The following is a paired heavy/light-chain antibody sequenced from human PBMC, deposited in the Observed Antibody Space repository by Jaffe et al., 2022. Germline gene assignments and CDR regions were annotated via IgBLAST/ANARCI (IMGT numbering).Heavy chain of an antibody. Sequence: EVQLVESGGGLVQPGGSLRLSCAASGFSFKSYWMHWVRQAPGKGLEWVSRINTDGSNTIYAESVKGRFTISTDNAKNTMYLQMNSLRAEDTAVYYCARDRGAFDIWGQGTMVTVSS. CDR3: ARDRGAFDI. D-gene: IGHD3-16*01. J-gene: IGHJ3*02. CDR2: INTDGSNT. V-gene: IGHV3-74*01. CDR1: GFSFKSYW.
Light chain of an antibody. V-gene: IGKV3-11*01. CDR3: QQRTNWPPSFT. Sequence: EIVLTQSPATLSLSPGERATLSCRASQSVSNNFLAWYQQKPGQAPRLLIYDASNRATGIPARFSGSGSGTDFTLTISSLEPEDFAVYYCQQRTNWPPSFTFGPGTTVDIK. CDR2: DAS. CDR1: QSVSNNF. J-gene: IGKJ3*01.